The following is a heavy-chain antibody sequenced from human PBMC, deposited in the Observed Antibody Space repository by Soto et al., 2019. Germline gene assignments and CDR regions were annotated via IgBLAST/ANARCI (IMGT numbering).Heavy chain of an antibody. CDR3: AHIVVAGLGYYFDY. CDR2: IYWDDDK. Sequence: QITLKESGPTLVKPAQTLTLTCTFSGFSLSSTRMAVGWIRQPPGKALEWLALIYWDDDKRYSPFLKSRLTIVKDTSNTQVVITMSNMDPVDTARYYCAHIVVAGLGYYFDYWGQGTLVTVSS. J-gene: IGHJ4*02. V-gene: IGHV2-5*02. D-gene: IGHD6-19*01. CDR1: GFSLSSTRMA.